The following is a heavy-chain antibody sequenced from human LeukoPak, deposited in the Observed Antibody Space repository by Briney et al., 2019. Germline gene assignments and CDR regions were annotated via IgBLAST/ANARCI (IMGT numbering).Heavy chain of an antibody. CDR1: GFTVSSNY. J-gene: IGHJ4*02. D-gene: IGHD3-22*01. CDR3: AGMGSSGYYYPLDY. CDR2: IYSGGST. V-gene: IGHV3-53*01. Sequence: GGSLRLSCAASGFTVSSNYMSWVRQAPGKGLEWVSVIYSGGSTYYADSVKGRFTISRDNSKNTLYLQMNSLRAEDTAVYYCAGMGSSGYYYPLDYWGQGTLVTVSS.